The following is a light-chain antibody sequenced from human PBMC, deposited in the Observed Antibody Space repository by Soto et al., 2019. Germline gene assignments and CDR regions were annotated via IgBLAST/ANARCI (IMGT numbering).Light chain of an antibody. CDR2: GAS. Sequence: VLTQSPGTLSLSPGERATLSCRASQSVSSSYLAWYQQKPGQAPRLLIYGASSRATGIPDRFSGSGSGTDFTLTISRLEPEDFAVYYCRQYGSSLTWTFGQGTKV. CDR3: RQYGSSLTWT. CDR1: QSVSSSY. V-gene: IGKV3-20*01. J-gene: IGKJ1*01.